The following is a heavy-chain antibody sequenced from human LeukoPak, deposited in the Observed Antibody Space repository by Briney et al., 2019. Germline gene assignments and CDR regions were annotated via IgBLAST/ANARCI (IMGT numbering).Heavy chain of an antibody. J-gene: IGHJ5*02. V-gene: IGHV3-30*04. D-gene: IGHD5-12*01. CDR3: ASHKGSGIVATITGRGWFDP. CDR1: GFTFSSYA. Sequence: GRSLRLSSAASGFTFSSYAMHWVRQAPGKGLEGVAVISYDGSNKYYADSVKGRFTISRDNSKNTLYLQMNSLRAEDTAVYYCASHKGSGIVATITGRGWFDPWGQGTLVTVSS. CDR2: ISYDGSNK.